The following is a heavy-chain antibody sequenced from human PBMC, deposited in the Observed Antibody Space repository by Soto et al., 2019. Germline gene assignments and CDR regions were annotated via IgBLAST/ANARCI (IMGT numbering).Heavy chain of an antibody. Sequence: GGSLRLSCAASGFTFSSYSMNWVRQAPGKGLEWVSYISSSSSTIYYADSVKGRFTISRDNAKNSLYLQMNSLRAEDTAVYYCHHNYYTAMADENYYYYYMDVWGKGTTVTVSS. D-gene: IGHD5-18*01. CDR1: GFTFSSYS. V-gene: IGHV3-48*01. CDR2: ISSSSSTI. J-gene: IGHJ6*03. CDR3: HHNYYTAMADENYYYYYMDV.